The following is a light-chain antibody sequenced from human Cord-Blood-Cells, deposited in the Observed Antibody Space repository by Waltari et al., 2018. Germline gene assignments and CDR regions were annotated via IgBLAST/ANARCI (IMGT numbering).Light chain of an antibody. Sequence: DIQMTQSHSTLSASVGDRVTITCRASQSISSWLAWYQQKPGKAPKLLIYDASSLESGVPSRFGGSGSGTEFTLTIISLQPDECATYYCQQYNSYSTVGQGTKLEIK. V-gene: IGKV1-5*01. CDR3: QQYNSYST. J-gene: IGKJ2*01. CDR1: QSISSW. CDR2: DAS.